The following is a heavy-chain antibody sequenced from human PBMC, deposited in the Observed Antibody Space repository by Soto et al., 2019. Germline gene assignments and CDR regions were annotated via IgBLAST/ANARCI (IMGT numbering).Heavy chain of an antibody. CDR1: GFIFSNYA. Sequence: DVQLLESGGDLVQPGGSLSLSCAASGFIFSNYAMSWVRQAPGQGLEWVSLIRGSGGPTNYADSVKGRFTVSRDNSKNILLLQMNSLRAEATAVYYCVQYFRVGYDWTHDWGQGTLVTVSS. CDR2: IRGSGGPT. J-gene: IGHJ4*02. CDR3: VQYFRVGYDWTHD. V-gene: IGHV3-23*01. D-gene: IGHD5-12*01.